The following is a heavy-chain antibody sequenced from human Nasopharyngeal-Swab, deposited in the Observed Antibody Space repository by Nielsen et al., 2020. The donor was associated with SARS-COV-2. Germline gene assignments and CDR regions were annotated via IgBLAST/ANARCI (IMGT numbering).Heavy chain of an antibody. J-gene: IGHJ4*02. CDR3: ARDRTVTTTVYFDY. CDR1: GFTFSSYG. CDR2: IWYDGSNK. Sequence: GESLKISCAASGFTFSSYGMHWVRQAPGKGLEWVAVIWYDGSNKDYADSVKGRFTISRDNSKNTLYLQMNSLRAEDTAVYYCARDRTVTTTVYFDYWGQGTLVTVSS. D-gene: IGHD4-17*01. V-gene: IGHV3-33*01.